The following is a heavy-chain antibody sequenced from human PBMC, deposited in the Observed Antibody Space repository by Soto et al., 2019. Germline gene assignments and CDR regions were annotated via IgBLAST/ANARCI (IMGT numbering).Heavy chain of an antibody. CDR3: ARASYGSGSNY. Sequence: SETLSLTCTVSGRSISSGDYYWSWIRQPPGKGLEWIGYIYYSGSTYYNPSLKSRVTISVDTSKNQFSLKLSSVTAADTAVYYCARASYGSGSNYWGQGTLVTVSS. J-gene: IGHJ4*02. D-gene: IGHD3-10*01. CDR2: IYYSGST. V-gene: IGHV4-30-4*01. CDR1: GRSISSGDYY.